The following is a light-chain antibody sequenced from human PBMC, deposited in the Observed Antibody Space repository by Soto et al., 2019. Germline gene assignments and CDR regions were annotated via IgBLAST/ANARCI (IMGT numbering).Light chain of an antibody. V-gene: IGKV3-11*01. CDR1: QSVSSY. CDR2: DAS. Sequence: EIVLTQSPATLSLSPGERATLSCRASQSVSSYLAWYQQKPGQAPRLLIYDASNRATGIPARFSGSGSGTDFTITISSLAPEDFAVYYCQQRSNWLTFGGGTKVEIK. CDR3: QQRSNWLT. J-gene: IGKJ4*01.